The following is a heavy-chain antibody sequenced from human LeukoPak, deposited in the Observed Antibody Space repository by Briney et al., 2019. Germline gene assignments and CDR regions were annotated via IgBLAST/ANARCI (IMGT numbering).Heavy chain of an antibody. CDR1: GGSISSYY. J-gene: IGHJ3*01. CDR2: IYYSGST. D-gene: IGHD6-13*01. V-gene: IGHV4-59*01. CDR3: AREIRIVADLPRSGSFDF. Sequence: SETLSLTCTVSGGSISSYYWSWIRQPPGKGLEWIGYIYYSGSTNYNPSLKSRVTISVDTSKNQFSLKLSSVTAADTAVYYCAREIRIVADLPRSGSFDFWGQGTMVTVSS.